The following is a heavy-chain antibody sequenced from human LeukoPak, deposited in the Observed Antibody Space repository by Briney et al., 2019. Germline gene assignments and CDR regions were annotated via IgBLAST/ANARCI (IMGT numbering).Heavy chain of an antibody. D-gene: IGHD1-26*01. J-gene: IGHJ6*03. CDR2: IYHSGST. CDR3: ARAVGASYYYYYYMDV. CDR1: GYSISSGYY. V-gene: IGHV4-38-2*01. Sequence: SETLSLTCAVSGYSISSGYYWGWIRQPPGKGLEWIGSIYHSGSTYYNPSLKSRVTISVDTSKNQFSLKLSSVTPADTAVYYCARAVGASYYYYYYMDVWGKGTTVTVSS.